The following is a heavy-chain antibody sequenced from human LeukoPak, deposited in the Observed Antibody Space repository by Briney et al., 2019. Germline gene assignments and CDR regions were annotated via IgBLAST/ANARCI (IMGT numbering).Heavy chain of an antibody. Sequence: ASVKVSCKASGYIFTGSYIHWMRQAPGQGLEWMGRTNPNSGGTNYAQKFQGRVTMTRDTSTSTVYMELSSPRSEDTAVYYCARGHDILTGTFDYWGQGTLVTVSS. CDR3: ARGHDILTGTFDY. CDR1: GYIFTGSY. V-gene: IGHV1-2*06. D-gene: IGHD3-9*01. J-gene: IGHJ4*02. CDR2: TNPNSGGT.